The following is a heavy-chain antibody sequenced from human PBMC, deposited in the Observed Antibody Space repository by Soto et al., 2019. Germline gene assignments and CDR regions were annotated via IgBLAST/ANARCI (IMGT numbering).Heavy chain of an antibody. CDR2: ISWDGGST. CDR1: GFTFDDYA. V-gene: IGHV3-43D*03. CDR3: DIAARGAYCSGDSCCSYYGMGV. Sequence: GGSLRLSCAASGFTFDDYAMHWVRQAPGKGLEWVSLISWDGGSTYYADSVKGRFTISRDNSKNSRYLQMNSQRAEDTALYYCDIAARGAYCSGDSCCSYYGMGVWGQRTTVT. J-gene: IGHJ6*02. D-gene: IGHD2-15*01.